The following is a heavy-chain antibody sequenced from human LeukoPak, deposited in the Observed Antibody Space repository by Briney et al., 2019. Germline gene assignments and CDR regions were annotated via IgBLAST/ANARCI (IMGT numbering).Heavy chain of an antibody. D-gene: IGHD1-26*01. Sequence: SETLFLTCTVSGGSISSDYWSWIRQPAGKGLEWIGRIYTSGGTNYNPSLKSRVTISVDKSKNQFSLKLSSVTAADTAVYYCARDRGRYPYYFDYWGQGILVTVSS. CDR3: ARDRGRYPYYFDY. J-gene: IGHJ4*02. V-gene: IGHV4-4*07. CDR1: GGSISSDY. CDR2: IYTSGGT.